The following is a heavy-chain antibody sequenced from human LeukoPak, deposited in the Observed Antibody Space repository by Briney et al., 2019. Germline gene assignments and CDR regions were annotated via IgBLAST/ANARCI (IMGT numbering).Heavy chain of an antibody. CDR3: AASGYDMKSAPFDY. V-gene: IGHV3-23*01. CDR2: ISGSGGST. D-gene: IGHD5-12*01. CDR1: GFTFSSDY. Sequence: GGSLRLSCSASGFTFSSDYMSWVRQAPGKGLEWVSAISGSGGSTYYADSVKGRFTISRDNSKNTLYLQMNSLRAEDTAVHYCAASGYDMKSAPFDYWGQGTLVTVSS. J-gene: IGHJ4*02.